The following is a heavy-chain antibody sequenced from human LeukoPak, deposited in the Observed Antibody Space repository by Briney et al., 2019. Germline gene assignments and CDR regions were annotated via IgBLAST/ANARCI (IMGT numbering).Heavy chain of an antibody. CDR3: AKEASSGIDY. V-gene: IGHV4-59*01. D-gene: IGHD6-19*01. CDR2: SYDSGDT. J-gene: IGHJ4*02. Sequence: SETLSLNCSVSGDSISTYYWSWIRQPPGKGLEWIGYSYDSGDTDYNPSLKSRVTISVDTSKNQFSLKVSSVTAADTAVYYCAKEASSGIDYWGQGTLVTVSS. CDR1: GDSISTYY.